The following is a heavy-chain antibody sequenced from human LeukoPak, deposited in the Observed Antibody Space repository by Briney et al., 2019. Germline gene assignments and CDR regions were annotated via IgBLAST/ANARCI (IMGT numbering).Heavy chain of an antibody. Sequence: SETLSLTCTVSGSMYNYYWSWIRQPPGKGLEWIGYIYYSGSTNYNPSLKSRVTISVDTSKNQFSLKLSSVTAADTAVYYCARGGGGNPGAYWGQGTLVTVSS. D-gene: IGHD4-23*01. V-gene: IGHV4-59*08. CDR1: GSMYNYY. J-gene: IGHJ4*02. CDR2: IYYSGST. CDR3: ARGGGGNPGAY.